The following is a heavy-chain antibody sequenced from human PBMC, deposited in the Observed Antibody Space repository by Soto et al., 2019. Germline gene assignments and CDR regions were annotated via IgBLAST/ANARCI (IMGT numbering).Heavy chain of an antibody. J-gene: IGHJ4*02. CDR2: IFYSGST. CDR1: GGSISSYY. Sequence: QVQLQESGPGLVKPSETLSLTCTVSGGSISSYYWSWIRQPPGKGLEWIGYIFYSGSTNYNPSLKSRVTISVDTSKNQFSLKLSSVTAADTAVYYCARGVDCGGDCWALDFGGQGTLVTVSS. CDR3: ARGVDCGGDCWALDF. D-gene: IGHD2-21*02. V-gene: IGHV4-59*01.